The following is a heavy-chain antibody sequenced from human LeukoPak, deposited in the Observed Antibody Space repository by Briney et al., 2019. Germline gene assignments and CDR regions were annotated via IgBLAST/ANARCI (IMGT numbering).Heavy chain of an antibody. CDR2: INHSGST. Sequence: SETLSLTCTVSGGSINSYYWSWIRQPPGKGLEWIGEINHSGSTNYNPSLKSRVTISVDTSKNQFSLKLSSVTAADTAVYYCARHWNLSRYCSGGSCYAFDYWGQGTLVTVSS. CDR1: GGSINSYY. D-gene: IGHD2-15*01. CDR3: ARHWNLSRYCSGGSCYAFDY. J-gene: IGHJ4*02. V-gene: IGHV4-34*01.